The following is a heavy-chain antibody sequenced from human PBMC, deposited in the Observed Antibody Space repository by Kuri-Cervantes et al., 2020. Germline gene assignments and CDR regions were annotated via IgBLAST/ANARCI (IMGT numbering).Heavy chain of an antibody. J-gene: IGHJ3*02. V-gene: IGHV3-48*01. Sequence: GESLKISCADSGFTFSSYSMNWVRQAPGKGLEWVSYISSSSSTIYYADSVKGRFTISRDNAKNSLFLQMNSLRAEDTAVYYCARDNSIVAAAGNDAFDIWGQGTMVTVSS. CDR2: ISSSSSTI. CDR3: ARDNSIVAAAGNDAFDI. D-gene: IGHD6-13*01. CDR1: GFTFSSYS.